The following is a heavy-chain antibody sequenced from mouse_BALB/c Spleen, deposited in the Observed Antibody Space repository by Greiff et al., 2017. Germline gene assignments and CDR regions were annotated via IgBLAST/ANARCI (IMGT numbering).Heavy chain of an antibody. D-gene: IGHD2-3*01. Sequence: DVMLVESGGGLVKPGGSLKLSCAASGFTFSSYAMSWVRQTPEKRLEWVATISSGGSYTYYPDSVKGRFTISRDNAKNTLYLQMSSLRSEDTAMYYCARQDGYYFFDYWGQGTTLTVSS. CDR2: ISSGGSYT. V-gene: IGHV5-9-3*01. J-gene: IGHJ2*01. CDR3: ARQDGYYFFDY. CDR1: GFTFSSYA.